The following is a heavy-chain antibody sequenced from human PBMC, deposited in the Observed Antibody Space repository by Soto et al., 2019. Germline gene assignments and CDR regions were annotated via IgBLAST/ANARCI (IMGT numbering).Heavy chain of an antibody. CDR3: AREVQGGMDV. Sequence: GGSLRLSCAASGFTFSSYSMNWVRQAPGKGLEWVSSISSSSSYIYYADSVKGRFTISRDNAKNSLYLQMNSLRAGDTAVYYCAREVQGGMDVWGQGTTVTVSS. V-gene: IGHV3-21*01. CDR1: GFTFSSYS. CDR2: ISSSSSYI. J-gene: IGHJ6*02.